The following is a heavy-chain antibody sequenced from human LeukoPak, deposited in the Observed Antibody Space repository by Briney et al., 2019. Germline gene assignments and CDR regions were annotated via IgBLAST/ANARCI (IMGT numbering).Heavy chain of an antibody. D-gene: IGHD6-19*01. J-gene: IGHJ4*02. CDR3: ARIAVDGRGIDY. V-gene: IGHV1-2*02. CDR1: GYTLTELS. Sequence: GASVKVSCKVSGYTLTELSMHWVRQAPGQGLEWMGWINPNSGGTNYAQKFQGRVTMTRDTSISTAYMELSRLRSDDTAVYYCARIAVDGRGIDYWGQGTLVTVSS. CDR2: INPNSGGT.